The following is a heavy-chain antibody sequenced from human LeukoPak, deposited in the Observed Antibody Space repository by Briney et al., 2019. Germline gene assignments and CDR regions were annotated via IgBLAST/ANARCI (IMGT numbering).Heavy chain of an antibody. Sequence: ASVKVSCKGSGYSFGSFGINWVRQAPGQGLEWMGWISAYNGDTNYAQKFQGRVTMTTDTSTSTAYMDLMSLRSDDTAVYYCARWDTSMVTLDYWGQGTPVTVSS. CDR3: ARWDTSMVTLDY. D-gene: IGHD5-18*01. CDR2: ISAYNGDT. J-gene: IGHJ4*02. V-gene: IGHV1-18*01. CDR1: GYSFGSFG.